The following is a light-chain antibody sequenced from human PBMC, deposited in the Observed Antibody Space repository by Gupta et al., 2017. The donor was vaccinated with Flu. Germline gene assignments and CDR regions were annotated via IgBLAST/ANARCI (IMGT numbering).Light chain of an antibody. Sequence: EIVLTQSPATLSLSPGERATLSCRASQSVSSYLAWYQQKPGQAPRLLIYDASNRATGIPARFSGSGSGKDFTLTISSREPEDFAVYYCQQRSNWPPDTFGGGTKVEIK. V-gene: IGKV3-11*01. CDR2: DAS. J-gene: IGKJ4*01. CDR3: QQRSNWPPDT. CDR1: QSVSSY.